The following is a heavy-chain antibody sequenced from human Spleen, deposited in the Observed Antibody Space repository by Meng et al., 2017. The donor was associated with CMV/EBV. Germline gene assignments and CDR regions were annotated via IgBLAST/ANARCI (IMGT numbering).Heavy chain of an antibody. V-gene: IGHV3-30*04. D-gene: IGHD3-10*01. Sequence: GESLKISCAASGFTFSSYALHWVRQAPGKGLEWVASISNDDNKYFYVQSVTGRFTISRDNSKNTLDLQMNSLRTEDTAVYYCAKNVGSGSYRGYGMDVWGQGTTVTVSS. CDR3: AKNVGSGSYRGYGMDV. CDR2: ISNDDNKY. CDR1: GFTFSSYA. J-gene: IGHJ6*02.